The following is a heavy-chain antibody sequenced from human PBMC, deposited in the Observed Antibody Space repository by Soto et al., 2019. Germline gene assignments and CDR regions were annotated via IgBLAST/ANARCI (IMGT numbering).Heavy chain of an antibody. CDR2: ISGSGRTI. Sequence: GCSLSLSCAFAGRAFRSEVMFLVRPAPGKGLEWVSSISGSGRTIYHADSMRGRFAISRDNSKNSLYLQLNNLRVDDTAVYYCANVGPSYYYGMAVWGQGTQVTVS. CDR1: GRAFRSEV. D-gene: IGHD1-26*01. V-gene: IGHV3-23*01. CDR3: ANVGPSYYYGMAV. J-gene: IGHJ6*02.